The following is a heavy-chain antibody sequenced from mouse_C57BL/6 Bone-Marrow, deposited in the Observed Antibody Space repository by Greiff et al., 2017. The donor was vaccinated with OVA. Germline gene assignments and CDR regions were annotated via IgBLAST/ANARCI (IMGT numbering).Heavy chain of an antibody. CDR3: ARHDGDYFDY. CDR1: GFTFSDYG. J-gene: IGHJ2*01. V-gene: IGHV5-15*01. CDR2: ISNLAYSI. Sequence: EVQLVESGGGLVQPGGSLKLSCAASGFTFSDYGMAWVRQAPRKGPEWVAFISNLAYSIYYADTVTGRFTISRENAKNTLYLEMSSLRSEDTAMYYCARHDGDYFDYWGQGTTLTVSS.